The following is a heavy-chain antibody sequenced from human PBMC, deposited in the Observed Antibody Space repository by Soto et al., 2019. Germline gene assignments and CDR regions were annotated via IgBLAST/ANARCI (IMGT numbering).Heavy chain of an antibody. D-gene: IGHD2-15*01. V-gene: IGHV1-46*03. CDR1: GYTFTSYY. J-gene: IGHJ4*02. CDR2: INPSGGST. Sequence: GASVKVSCKASGYTFTSYYMHWVRQAPGQGLEWMGIINPSGGSTSYAQKFQGRVTITRDTSTSTVYMELSSLRSEDTAVYYCASGYCSGGSCYDSDYWGQGTLVTVSS. CDR3: ASGYCSGGSCYDSDY.